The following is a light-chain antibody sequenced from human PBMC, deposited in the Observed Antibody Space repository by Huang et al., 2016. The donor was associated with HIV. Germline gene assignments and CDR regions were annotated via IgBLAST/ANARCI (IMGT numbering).Light chain of an antibody. CDR1: ESIGSW. CDR3: QQYSTSMYS. Sequence: IQMTQSPSTLSASVGDRVTVTCRASESIGSWLAWYQQKPWKAPKLLIYKASTSTSDVPSRFSGSGSGTQFSLIISSLQPDDFATYYCQQYSTSMYSFGQGTKVEIK. CDR2: KAS. J-gene: IGKJ2*01. V-gene: IGKV1-5*03.